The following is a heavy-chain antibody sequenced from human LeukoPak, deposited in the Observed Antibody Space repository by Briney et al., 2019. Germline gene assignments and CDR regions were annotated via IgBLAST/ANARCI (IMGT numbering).Heavy chain of an antibody. Sequence: GGSLRLSCVASGFSFSNLAMGWVRQAPGNGLEWVSVISDSGGITYYADSVKGRFTISRDNSKNTLSLQMNSLRADDTAVYYCVKRVDYSEKYYFDSWGRGTLVTVSS. D-gene: IGHD4-11*01. CDR1: GFSFSNLA. CDR3: VKRVDYSEKYYFDS. CDR2: ISDSGGIT. J-gene: IGHJ4*02. V-gene: IGHV3-23*01.